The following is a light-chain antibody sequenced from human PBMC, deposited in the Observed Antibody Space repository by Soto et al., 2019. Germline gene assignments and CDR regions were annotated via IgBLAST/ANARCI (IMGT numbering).Light chain of an antibody. Sequence: EIVLTQSPATLSVSPGERVILSCRASQSVDISLAWYQQKPGQAPRLLIYGASTRATGIPARFSGSGSGTDFTLTISSLQSEEFAVYYCQQYNNWPRTFGQGTKVDIK. V-gene: IGKV3-15*01. CDR3: QQYNNWPRT. CDR1: QSVDIS. J-gene: IGKJ1*01. CDR2: GAS.